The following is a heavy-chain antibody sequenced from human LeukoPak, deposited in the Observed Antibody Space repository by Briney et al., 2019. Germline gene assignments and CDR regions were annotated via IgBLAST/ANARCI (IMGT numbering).Heavy chain of an antibody. CDR3: AREQNWSRFDP. J-gene: IGHJ5*02. V-gene: IGHV4-4*07. CDR2: IYTSGST. CDR1: GGSISSYY. Sequence: SETLSLTCTVSGGSISSYYWGWIRQPAGKGLEWIGRIYTSGSTNYNPSLKSRVTMSVATSKNQFSLKLSSVTAADTAVYYCAREQNWSRFDPWGQGTLVTVSS. D-gene: IGHD1-1*01.